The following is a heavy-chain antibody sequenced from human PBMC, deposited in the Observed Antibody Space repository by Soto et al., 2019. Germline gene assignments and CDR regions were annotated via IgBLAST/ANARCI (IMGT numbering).Heavy chain of an antibody. D-gene: IGHD5-12*01. Sequence: GGSLRLSCAASGFTFSSYGMHWVRQAPGKGLEWVAVISYDGSNKYYADSVKGRFTISRDNSKNTLYLQMNSLRAEDTALYYCANLYYSGYDANPRWGQGTLVTVSS. CDR1: GFTFSSYG. V-gene: IGHV3-30*18. J-gene: IGHJ4*02. CDR3: ANLYYSGYDANPR. CDR2: ISYDGSNK.